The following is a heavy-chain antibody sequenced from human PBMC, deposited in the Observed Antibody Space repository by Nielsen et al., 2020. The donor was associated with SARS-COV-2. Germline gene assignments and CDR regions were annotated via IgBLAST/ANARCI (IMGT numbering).Heavy chain of an antibody. J-gene: IGHJ6*02. CDR1: GFTFDDYA. CDR2: ISWNSGSI. D-gene: IGHD3-22*01. CDR3: AKDATWGYDSSGYSSDYGMDV. V-gene: IGHV3-9*01. Sequence: SLKISCAASGFTFDDYAMHWVRQAPGKGLEWVSGISWNSGSIGYADSVKGRFTISRDNAKNSLYLQMNSLRAEDTALYYCAKDATWGYDSSGYSSDYGMDVWGQGTTVTVSS.